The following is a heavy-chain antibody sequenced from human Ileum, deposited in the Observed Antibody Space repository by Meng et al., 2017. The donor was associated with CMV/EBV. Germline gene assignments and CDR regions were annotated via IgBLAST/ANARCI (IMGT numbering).Heavy chain of an antibody. CDR3: ARAHVIPNGNYMFDY. CDR1: NGSFNIYY. D-gene: IGHD1-7*01. CDR2: ISSSEDT. J-gene: IGHJ4*02. Sequence: QVHLQKSGPGPVKPSETMFPTRSASNGSFNIYYLSWLRQSPGKGLVFIAYISSSEDTNYNPPLRSRVAISINTTKEHFSLRLTSVTAADTAVYYCARAHVIPNGNYMFDYWGQGALVTVSS. V-gene: IGHV4-4*08.